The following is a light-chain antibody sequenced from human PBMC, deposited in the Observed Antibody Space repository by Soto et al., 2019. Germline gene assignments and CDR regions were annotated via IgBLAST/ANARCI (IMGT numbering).Light chain of an antibody. Sequence: QSALTQPPSLSGTPGQRVTISCSGSNSNIGRYSVNWYQHFPGTAPKILIYSDDERPSGVPDRFSGSKSGTSASLAISGLQSEYEAEYYCAAWDDNLNGPLFGGVTKLTVL. CDR2: SDD. V-gene: IGLV1-44*01. CDR1: NSNIGRYS. CDR3: AAWDDNLNGPL. J-gene: IGLJ3*02.